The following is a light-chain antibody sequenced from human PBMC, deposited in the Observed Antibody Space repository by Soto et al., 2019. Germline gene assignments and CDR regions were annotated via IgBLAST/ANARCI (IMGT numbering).Light chain of an antibody. CDR2: GAS. J-gene: IGKJ1*01. V-gene: IGKV3-15*01. CDR3: QQYGSSHLWT. Sequence: EIVMTQSPATLSVSPGERATLSCRASQSVSSNLAWYQQKPGQAPRLLIYGASTRATGIPARFSGSGSGTDFTLNISRLEPEDFAVYFCQQYGSSHLWTFGQGTKVDIK. CDR1: QSVSSN.